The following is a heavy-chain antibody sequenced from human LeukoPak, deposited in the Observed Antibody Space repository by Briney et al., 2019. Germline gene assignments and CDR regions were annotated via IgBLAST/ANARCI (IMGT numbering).Heavy chain of an antibody. V-gene: IGHV3-21*01. CDR2: ISGSSSYI. CDR3: ARGGGIVGATYYYYYMDV. J-gene: IGHJ6*03. CDR1: GFIFRSYS. Sequence: PGGSLRLSCAASGFIFRSYSMNWVRQAPGKGLEWVSSISGSSSYIYWADSMKGRFTISRDNAKNTLYLQMNSLRAEDTAVYYCARGGGIVGATYYYYYMDVWGKGTTVTVSS. D-gene: IGHD1-26*01.